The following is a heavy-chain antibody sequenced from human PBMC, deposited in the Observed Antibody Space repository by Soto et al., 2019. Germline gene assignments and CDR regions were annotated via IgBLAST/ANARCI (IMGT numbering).Heavy chain of an antibody. V-gene: IGHV3-21*01. CDR3: AREDGNYYDSSGYNAFDI. CDR1: GFTFSSYS. J-gene: IGHJ3*02. Sequence: LRLSCAASGFTFSSYSMNWVRQAPGKGLEWVSSISSSSSYMYYADSVKGRFTISRDNAKNSLYLQMNSLRAEDTAVYYCAREDGNYYDSSGYNAFDIWGQGTMVTVSS. CDR2: ISSSSSYM. D-gene: IGHD3-22*01.